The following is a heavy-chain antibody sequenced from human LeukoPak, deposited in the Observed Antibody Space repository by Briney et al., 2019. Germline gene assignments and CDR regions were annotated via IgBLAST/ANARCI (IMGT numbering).Heavy chain of an antibody. V-gene: IGHV3-23*01. J-gene: IGHJ6*03. D-gene: IGHD1-7*01. CDR2: ISDNGGTT. CDR3: AKGDNNWNYRSGTYYYYMDV. CDR1: GFTFSSYS. Sequence: GGSLRLSCAASGFTFSSYSMTWVRQAPGKGLEWVSSISDNGGTTYYADSLKGRFTISRDNSKNTLYLQMDILRAEDTAVYYCAKGDNNWNYRSGTYYYYMDVWGKGTTVTVSS.